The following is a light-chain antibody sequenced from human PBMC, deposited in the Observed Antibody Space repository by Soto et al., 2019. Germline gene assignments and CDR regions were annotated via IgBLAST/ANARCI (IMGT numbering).Light chain of an antibody. CDR2: AAS. V-gene: IGKV1-39*01. Sequence: DIQMTQSPSSLSTSVGDRVTITCRASQSISNYLNWYQHKPGTAPKLLIYAASSLQSGVPSRFRGSGSGTNFTLTISSLQPEDFATYYCQQSFNTPLTFGQGTRLEIK. J-gene: IGKJ5*01. CDR1: QSISNY. CDR3: QQSFNTPLT.